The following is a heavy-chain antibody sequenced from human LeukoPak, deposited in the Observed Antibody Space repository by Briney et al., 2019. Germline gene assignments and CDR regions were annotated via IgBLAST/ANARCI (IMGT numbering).Heavy chain of an antibody. CDR2: IYDSGST. V-gene: IGHV4-39*07. CDR3: ARRTKRNWFDP. Sequence: SETLSLTCTVSGGSIRSSYYYWGWIRQPPGKGLEWIGSIYDSGSTYYNPSLKSRVTISVDTSKNQFSLKLSSVTAADTAVYYCARRTKRNWFDPWGQGTLVTVSS. J-gene: IGHJ5*02. CDR1: GGSIRSSYYY. D-gene: IGHD1-7*01.